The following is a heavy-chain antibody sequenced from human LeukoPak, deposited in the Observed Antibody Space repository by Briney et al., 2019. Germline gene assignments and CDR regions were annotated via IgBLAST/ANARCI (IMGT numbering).Heavy chain of an antibody. CDR1: GGSISSGGYY. J-gene: IGHJ5*02. V-gene: IGHV4-31*03. CDR3: ARGHGEYVSGFGP. CDR2: IYHSGST. Sequence: SQTLSLTCTVSGGSISSGGYYWSWIRQHPGKGLEWTGYIYHSGSTYYNPSLESRVTISVDASKNQFSLKLTSVTAADTAVFYCARGHGEYVSGFGPWGQGTLVTVSS. D-gene: IGHD4-17*01.